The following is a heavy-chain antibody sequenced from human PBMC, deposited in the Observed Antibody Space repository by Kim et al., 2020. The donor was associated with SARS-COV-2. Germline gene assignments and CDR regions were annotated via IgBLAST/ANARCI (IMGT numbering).Heavy chain of an antibody. D-gene: IGHD1-1*01. V-gene: IGHV4-34*01. CDR3: ARSRGTTGTTNRAFDI. J-gene: IGHJ3*02. Sequence: SLKSRVTISVDTSKNQFSLKLSSVTAADTAVYYCARSRGTTGTTNRAFDIWGQGTMVTVSS.